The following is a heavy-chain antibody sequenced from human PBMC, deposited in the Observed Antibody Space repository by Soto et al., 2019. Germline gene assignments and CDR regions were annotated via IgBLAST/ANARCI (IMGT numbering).Heavy chain of an antibody. D-gene: IGHD6-13*01. CDR2: IYPGDSDT. Sequence: PGESLKISCKGSGYSFTSYWIGWVRQMPGKGLEWMGIIYPGDSDTRYSPSFQGQVTISADKSIRTAYLQWSSLKASDTAMYFCAGGYSSSWYWFDPWGQGTLVTVSS. J-gene: IGHJ5*02. CDR1: GYSFTSYW. V-gene: IGHV5-51*01. CDR3: AGGYSSSWYWFDP.